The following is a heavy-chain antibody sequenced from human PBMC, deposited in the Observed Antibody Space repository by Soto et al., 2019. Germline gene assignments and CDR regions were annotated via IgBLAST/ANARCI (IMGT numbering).Heavy chain of an antibody. J-gene: IGHJ6*02. CDR1: GSSFTSYW. CDR3: ARLIWFGELLYYGMDV. Sequence: GESLKISCKGSGSSFTSYWISWVRQMPGKGLEWLGRIDPSDSYTNYSPSFQGHVTISADKSISTAYLQWSSLKASETAMYYCARLIWFGELLYYGMDVWGQGTTVTVSS. V-gene: IGHV5-10-1*01. CDR2: IDPSDSYT. D-gene: IGHD3-10*01.